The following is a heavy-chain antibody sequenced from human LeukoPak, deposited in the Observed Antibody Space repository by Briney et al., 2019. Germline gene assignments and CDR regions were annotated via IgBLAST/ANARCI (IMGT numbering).Heavy chain of an antibody. V-gene: IGHV4-59*08. J-gene: IGHJ4*02. CDR3: ARHSSSWGDYFDY. CDR1: GGSISSYY. CDR2: IYYSGST. Sequence: SETLSLTCTVSGGSISSYYWSWIRQPPGKGLEWIGYIYYSGSTNYNPSLKSRVTISVDTSKNQFSLKLSSVTAADTAVYYCARHSSSWGDYFDYWGQGTLVTVSS. D-gene: IGHD6-13*01.